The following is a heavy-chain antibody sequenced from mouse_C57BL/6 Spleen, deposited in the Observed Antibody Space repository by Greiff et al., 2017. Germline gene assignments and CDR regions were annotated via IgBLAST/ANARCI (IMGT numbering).Heavy chain of an antibody. V-gene: IGHV1-19*01. D-gene: IGHD2-10*01. Sequence: EVKLVESGPVLVKPGASVKMSCKASGYTFTDYYMNWVKQSHGKSLEWIGVINPYNGGTSYNQKFKGKATLTVDKSSSTAYMELNSLTSEDSAVYYCARNPGLLGYYFDYWGQGTTLTVSS. CDR2: INPYNGGT. CDR3: ARNPGLLGYYFDY. CDR1: GYTFTDYY. J-gene: IGHJ2*01.